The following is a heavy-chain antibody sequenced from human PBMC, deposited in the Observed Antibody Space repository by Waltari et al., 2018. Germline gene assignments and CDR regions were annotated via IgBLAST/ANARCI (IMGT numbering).Heavy chain of an antibody. Sequence: EVQLVQSGAEVKKPGESLKISCKGSGYSFTSYWIGWVRQMPGKGLEWMGIIYPGDSDTRYSPSFQGQVTISADKSISTPIDIAVAGMTNYYYYGMDVWGQGTTVTVSS. CDR2: IYPGDSDT. CDR3: V. CDR1: GYSFTSYW. D-gene: IGHD6-19*01. V-gene: IGHV5-51*03. J-gene: IGHJ6*02.